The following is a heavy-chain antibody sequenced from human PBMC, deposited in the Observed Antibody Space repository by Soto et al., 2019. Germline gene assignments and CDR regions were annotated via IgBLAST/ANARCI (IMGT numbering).Heavy chain of an antibody. CDR2: ISYDGSNK. CDR3: ARDCTTSIGSGGMDV. J-gene: IGHJ6*02. D-gene: IGHD2-2*01. Sequence: GGSLRLSCAASGFTFSSYAMHWVRQAPGKGLEWVAVISYDGSNKYYADSVKGRFTISRDNSKNTLYLQMNSLRAEDTAVYYCARDCTTSIGSGGMDVWGQGTTVTVSS. V-gene: IGHV3-30-3*01. CDR1: GFTFSSYA.